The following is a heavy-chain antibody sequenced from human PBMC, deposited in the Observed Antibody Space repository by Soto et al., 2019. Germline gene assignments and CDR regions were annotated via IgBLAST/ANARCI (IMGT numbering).Heavy chain of an antibody. V-gene: IGHV3-23*01. CDR2: ITGSGGST. Sequence: GGSLRLSCAASGFTFSTYAMIWVRQAPGKGLEWVSVITGSGGSTYYADSVKGRFTISRHNSKNTLYLQMNSLRAEDTAVYYCASQDSSGWPHYYYYGMDVWGQGTTVTVSS. CDR3: ASQDSSGWPHYYYYGMDV. J-gene: IGHJ6*02. CDR1: GFTFSTYA. D-gene: IGHD6-19*01.